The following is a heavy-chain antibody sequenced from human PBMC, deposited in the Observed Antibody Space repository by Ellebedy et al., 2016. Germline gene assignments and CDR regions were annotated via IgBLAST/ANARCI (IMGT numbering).Heavy chain of an antibody. D-gene: IGHD2-2*01. CDR3: ARPLGSTSVYSYMDV. J-gene: IGHJ6*03. CDR2: IYYSGNT. CDR1: GGSISSSSYY. Sequence: SETLSLXCTVSGGSISSSSYYWGWIRQPPGKGLEWIGSIYYSGNTYENPSLKSRLTISVDTSKNQFSLRLSSVTAADTAVYYCARPLGSTSVYSYMDVWGKGTTVTVSS. V-gene: IGHV4-39*01.